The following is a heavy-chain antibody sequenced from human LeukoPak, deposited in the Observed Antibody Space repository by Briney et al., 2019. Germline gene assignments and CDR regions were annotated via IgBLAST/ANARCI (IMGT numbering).Heavy chain of an antibody. J-gene: IGHJ3*02. Sequence: ASVKVSCKASGSTFKNYAISWVRHAHGQGLEWMGWTSAYTVNTNYAQKFQGRVTMTTDTSAGTAYMELRSLRSDDTAVYYCARALQLMYYDSWSGSPDAFDIWGQGTMVTVAS. CDR2: TSAYTVNT. V-gene: IGHV1-18*01. CDR1: GSTFKNYA. CDR3: ARALQLMYYDSWSGSPDAFDI. D-gene: IGHD3-3*01.